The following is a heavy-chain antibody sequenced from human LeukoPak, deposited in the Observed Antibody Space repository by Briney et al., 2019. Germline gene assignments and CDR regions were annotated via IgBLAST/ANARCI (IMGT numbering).Heavy chain of an antibody. D-gene: IGHD3-22*01. CDR2: IKSNTDGGTI. Sequence: PGGSLRLSCAASGITLSNAWMNWMRQAPGKGLEWVGLIKSNTDGGTIDYAAPVKGRFTISRDGSKNTLYLQMNSLKTEDTAVYYCTTVALADHDYYDSSGYSAHWGQGTLVTVSS. J-gene: IGHJ4*02. CDR1: GITLSNAW. V-gene: IGHV3-15*01. CDR3: TTVALADHDYYDSSGYSAH.